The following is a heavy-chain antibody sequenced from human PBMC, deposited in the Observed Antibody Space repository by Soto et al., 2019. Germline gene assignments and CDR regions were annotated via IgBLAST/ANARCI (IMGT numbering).Heavy chain of an antibody. CDR2: IYYSGST. CDR1: GGSVSSGSYY. J-gene: IGHJ4*02. V-gene: IGHV4-61*01. CDR3: ARESVAMVRGVIRGRFDY. Sequence: QVQLQESGPGLVKPSETLSLTCTVSGGSVSSGSYYWSWIRQPPGKGLEWIGYIYYSGSTNYNPSLKSRVTISVDTSKNQFSLKLSSVTAADTAVYHCARESVAMVRGVIRGRFDYWGQGTLVTVSS. D-gene: IGHD3-10*01.